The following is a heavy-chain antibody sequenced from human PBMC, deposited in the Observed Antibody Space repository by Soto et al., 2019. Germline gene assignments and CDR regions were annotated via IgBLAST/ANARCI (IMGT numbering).Heavy chain of an antibody. D-gene: IGHD6-13*01. CDR2: ISWNSGSI. Sequence: AGGSLRLSCAASGFTFDDYAMHWVRQAPGKGLEWVSGISWNSGSIGYADSVKGRFTISRDNAKNSLYLQMNSLRAEDTALYYCAKARRYSSSLHAFDIWGQGTMVTVSS. CDR1: GFTFDDYA. V-gene: IGHV3-9*01. CDR3: AKARRYSSSLHAFDI. J-gene: IGHJ3*02.